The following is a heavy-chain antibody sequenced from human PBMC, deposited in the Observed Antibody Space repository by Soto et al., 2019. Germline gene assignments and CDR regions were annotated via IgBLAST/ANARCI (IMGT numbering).Heavy chain of an antibody. V-gene: IGHV4-59*02. Sequence: PSETLCLTCSVSGGSVTSYSWSWIRQPPGKGLEWIGYISSTGSTNYNPSLKSRVTISIDTSNRQFSLNMRSVTAADTAVYYCARVPSFFGSGNWIDPWGQGTLVTVSS. D-gene: IGHD3-10*01. CDR3: ARVPSFFGSGNWIDP. CDR2: ISSTGST. CDR1: GGSVTSYS. J-gene: IGHJ5*02.